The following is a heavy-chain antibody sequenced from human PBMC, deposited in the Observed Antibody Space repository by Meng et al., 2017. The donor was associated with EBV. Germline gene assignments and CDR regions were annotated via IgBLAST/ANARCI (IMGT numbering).Heavy chain of an antibody. CDR1: GGTFRSYA. V-gene: IGHV1-69*01. D-gene: IGHD3-10*01. CDR3: ASESGRGFTPDY. CDR2: LIPMSDAP. J-gene: IGHJ4*02. Sequence: QVQWGQSAAGMKSTGSEVKVSFKTSGGTFRSYAVSWVRQAPGQGLEWMGGLIPMSDAPNYAQKFQDRVTITADESTSTHYMDLSGLRSEDTAVYYCASESGRGFTPDYWGQGTLVTVSS.